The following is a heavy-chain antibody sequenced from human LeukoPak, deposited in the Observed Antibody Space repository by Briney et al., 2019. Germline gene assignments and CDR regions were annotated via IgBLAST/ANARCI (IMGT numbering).Heavy chain of an antibody. D-gene: IGHD6-13*01. CDR2: IFYSGRT. CDR3: ARDILATSIAAPYY. J-gene: IGHJ4*02. V-gene: IGHV4-39*07. Sequence: PSETLSLTCTVSGGSISSGSYYWSWIRQPAGKGLEWIGSIFYSGRTYYNPSLKSRVTMSVDTSKNQFSLRLSSVNAADTAVYYCARDILATSIAAPYYWGQGTLVTVSS. CDR1: GGSISSGSYY.